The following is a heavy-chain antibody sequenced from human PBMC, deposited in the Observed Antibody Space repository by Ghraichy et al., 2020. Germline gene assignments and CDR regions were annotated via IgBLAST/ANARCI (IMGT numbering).Heavy chain of an antibody. CDR2: IKQDGSEK. J-gene: IGHJ4*02. CDR1: GFTFSSYW. D-gene: IGHD6-13*01. Sequence: SCAASGFTFSSYWMSWVRQAPGKGLEWVANIKQDGSEKYYVDSVKGRFTISRDNAKNSLYLQMNSLRAEDTAVYYCARGHSSSWYSTTPDYWGQGTLVTVSS. V-gene: IGHV3-7*01. CDR3: ARGHSSSWYSTTPDY.